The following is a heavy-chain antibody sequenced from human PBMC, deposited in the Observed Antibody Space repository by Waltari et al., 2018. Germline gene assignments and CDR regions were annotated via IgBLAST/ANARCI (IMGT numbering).Heavy chain of an antibody. V-gene: IGHV4-31*03. CDR1: GGSISSGGYY. J-gene: IGHJ4*02. CDR3: ARGVILEWLLPIDY. Sequence: QVQLQESGPGLVKPSQTLSLTCTVSGGSISSGGYYWSWIRQHPGKGLERIGYIYYSGSTYYNPSLKSRVTISVDTSKNQFSLKLSSVTAADTAVYYCARGVILEWLLPIDYWGQGTLVTVSS. D-gene: IGHD3-3*01. CDR2: IYYSGST.